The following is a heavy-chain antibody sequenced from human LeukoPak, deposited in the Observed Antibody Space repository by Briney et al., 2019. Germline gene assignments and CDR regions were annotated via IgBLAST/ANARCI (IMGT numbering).Heavy chain of an antibody. CDR2: IKSKAGGGTP. D-gene: IGHD6-13*01. CDR1: GFTFIDAW. CDR3: ATIRDSSSWAFDY. Sequence: GGSLRLSCAASGFTFIDAWMSWVRQAPGKGLEWVGRIKSKAGGGTPDYAAPVKGRFTISRDDSQNTLYVQMDSLTTDDTAVYYCATIRDSSSWAFDYWDQGTLVTVSS. V-gene: IGHV3-15*01. J-gene: IGHJ4*02.